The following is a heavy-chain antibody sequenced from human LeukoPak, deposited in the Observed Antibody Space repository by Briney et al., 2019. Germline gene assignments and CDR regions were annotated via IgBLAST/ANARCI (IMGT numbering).Heavy chain of an antibody. D-gene: IGHD5-18*01. J-gene: IGHJ6*03. CDR2: IKSKTDGGTT. Sequence: PGGALRLSCAASGFTFSNAWMSWVRQAPGKGLEWVGRIKSKTDGGTTDYAAPVKGRFTISRDDSKNTLYLQTNSLKTEDTAVYYCTTEGRGYSYGYYYYYMDVWGKGTTVTVSS. CDR3: TTEGRGYSYGYYYYYMDV. CDR1: GFTFSNAW. V-gene: IGHV3-15*01.